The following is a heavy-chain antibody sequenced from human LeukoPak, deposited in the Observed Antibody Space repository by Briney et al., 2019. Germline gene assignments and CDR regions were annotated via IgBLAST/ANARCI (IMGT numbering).Heavy chain of an antibody. J-gene: IGHJ4*02. CDR3: ARDIRFLEWFGYYYGSGSASDY. Sequence: ASVKVSCKASGYTFTSYAMNWVRQAPGQGLEWMGWININTGNPTYAQGFTGRFVFSLDISVSTAYLQISSLKAEDTAVYYCARDIRFLEWFGYYYGSGSASDYWGQGTLVTVSS. V-gene: IGHV7-4-1*02. CDR2: ININTGNP. D-gene: IGHD3-10*01. CDR1: GYTFTSYA.